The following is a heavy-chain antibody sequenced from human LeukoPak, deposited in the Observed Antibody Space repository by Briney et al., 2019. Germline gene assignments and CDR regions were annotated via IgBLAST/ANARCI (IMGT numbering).Heavy chain of an antibody. Sequence: PGGSLRLSCAASGFTFSSYAMSWVRQAPGKGLEWVSAISGSGGSTYYADSVKGRFTISRDISKNTLYLQMNSLRAEDTAVYYCAKSEGYSGYELFDYWGQGTLVTVSS. J-gene: IGHJ4*02. CDR3: AKSEGYSGYELFDY. D-gene: IGHD5-12*01. V-gene: IGHV3-23*01. CDR1: GFTFSSYA. CDR2: ISGSGGST.